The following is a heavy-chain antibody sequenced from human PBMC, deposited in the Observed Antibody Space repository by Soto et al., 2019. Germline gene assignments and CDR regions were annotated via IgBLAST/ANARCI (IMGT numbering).Heavy chain of an antibody. J-gene: IGHJ5*02. CDR3: ARLFCRDAVRCNWFDP. V-gene: IGHV4-59*01. CDR1: AASSSSFY. CDR2: MNNIGRT. D-gene: IGHD2-8*01. Sequence: QVQLQESGPGLVKPSETLSLTCTVSAASSSSFYWSWIRQPPGKGLEWIGYMNNIGRTNYNPSLKSRVTISLDTSKNQFSLNLTSVIAADTAVYYCARLFCRDAVRCNWFDPWGQGTLVTVSS.